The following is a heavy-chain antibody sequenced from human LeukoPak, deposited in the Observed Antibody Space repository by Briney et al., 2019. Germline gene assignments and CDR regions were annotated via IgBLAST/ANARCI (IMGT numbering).Heavy chain of an antibody. Sequence: ASVKVSCKPSGYTLPTFGLSWVRQAPGQGLEWMGWISTYNGNTKYGQKFQGRLTLTTDTSTSTVYMELRSLRSDDTAVYYCARDFCDSTRCFLPDYWGQGTLVTVSS. J-gene: IGHJ4*02. CDR2: ISTYNGNT. D-gene: IGHD2-2*01. CDR1: GYTLPTFG. V-gene: IGHV1-18*01. CDR3: ARDFCDSTRCFLPDY.